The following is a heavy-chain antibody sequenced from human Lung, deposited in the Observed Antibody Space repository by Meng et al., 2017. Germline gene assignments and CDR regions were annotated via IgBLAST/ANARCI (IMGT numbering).Heavy chain of an antibody. V-gene: IGHV1-2*06. D-gene: IGHD6-13*01. J-gene: IGHJ4*02. Sequence: QVQLVQSGAEVKKPGASLKVSCKPSGYNFPDYWPHWVRRAPGQGLEWMGRIDPKSGDTHYAQRFQGRVTMTGDTSISTAYMELSGLRSDDTAMYYCARDEDISAAGKLFGDYWGQGTLVTVSS. CDR2: IDPKSGDT. CDR1: GYNFPDYW. CDR3: ARDEDISAAGKLFGDY.